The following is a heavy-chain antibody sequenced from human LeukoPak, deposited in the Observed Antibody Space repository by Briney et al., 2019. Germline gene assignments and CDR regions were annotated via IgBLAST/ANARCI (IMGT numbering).Heavy chain of an antibody. Sequence: SQTLSLTCTVSGGSISSDAYFWSWIRQHPGKGLEWIGYIYYSGSTYYNPSLKSPVTISVDTSKNQFSLKMSSVTAADTAVYYCARTSIATRHFDYWGQGTLVTVSS. J-gene: IGHJ4*02. CDR3: ARTSIATRHFDY. CDR1: GGSISSDAYF. CDR2: IYYSGST. D-gene: IGHD6-6*01. V-gene: IGHV4-31*01.